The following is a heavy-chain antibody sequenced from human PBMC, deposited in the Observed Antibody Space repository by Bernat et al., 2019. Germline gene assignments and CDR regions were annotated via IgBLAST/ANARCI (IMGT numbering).Heavy chain of an antibody. CDR2: IWYDGSNK. Sequence: QVQLVESGGGVVQPGRSLRLSCAASGFTFSSYGMHWVRQAPGKGLEWVAVIWYDGSNKYYADSVKGRFTISRDNSKNTLYLQMNSLRAEDTAVYYCARELSKSIWMDVWSKGTTVTVSS. J-gene: IGHJ6*04. V-gene: IGHV3-33*01. CDR3: ARELSKSIWMDV. CDR1: GFTFSSYG. D-gene: IGHD6-6*01.